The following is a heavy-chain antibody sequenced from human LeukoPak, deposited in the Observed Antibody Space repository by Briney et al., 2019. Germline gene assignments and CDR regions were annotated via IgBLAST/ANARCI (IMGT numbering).Heavy chain of an antibody. D-gene: IGHD2-15*01. Sequence: PGASVKVSCKASGGTFSSYAISWVRQAPGQGLEWMGGIIPIFGTTNYAQKFQDRVTITADKSTSTAYMELSSLRSEDTAVYYCASRYGYCSGGSCYSFYMDVWGKGTTVTISS. CDR3: ASRYGYCSGGSCYSFYMDV. CDR1: GGTFSSYA. J-gene: IGHJ6*03. CDR2: IIPIFGTT. V-gene: IGHV1-69*06.